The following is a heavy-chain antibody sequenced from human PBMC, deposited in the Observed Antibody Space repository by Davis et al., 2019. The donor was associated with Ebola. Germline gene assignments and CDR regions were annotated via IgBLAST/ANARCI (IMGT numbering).Heavy chain of an antibody. CDR1: GGSISTSNG. V-gene: IGHV4-4*02. J-gene: IGHJ4*02. CDR2: VYHGGST. CDR3: ARGDHFGDYFTY. Sequence: SETLSLTCAVSGGSISTSNGWSWVRQPPGKGLEWIGKVYHGGSTDYHPSLKSRVIISVDKSKNQFSLRLSSVTATDTAVYYCARGDHFGDYFTYWGQGTPVTVSS. D-gene: IGHD4-17*01.